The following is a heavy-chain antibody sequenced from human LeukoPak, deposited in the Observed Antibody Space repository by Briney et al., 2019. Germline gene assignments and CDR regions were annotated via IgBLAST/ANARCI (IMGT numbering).Heavy chain of an antibody. CDR2: IYYSGST. J-gene: IGHJ4*02. Sequence: PSETLSLTCTVTGGSISSGGYYWSWIRQHPGKGLEWIGYIYYSGSTYYNPSLKSRVTISVDTSKNQFSLKLSSVTAADTAVYYCARCGYYDSSGYYPLVDYWGQGTLVTVSS. CDR3: ARCGYYDSSGYYPLVDY. D-gene: IGHD3-22*01. V-gene: IGHV4-31*03. CDR1: GGSISSGGYY.